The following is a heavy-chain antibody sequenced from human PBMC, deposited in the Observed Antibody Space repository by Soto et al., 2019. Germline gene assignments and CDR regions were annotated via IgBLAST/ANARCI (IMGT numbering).Heavy chain of an antibody. Sequence: ASVKVSCKASGYTFTSYGISWVRQAPGQGLEWMGWISAYNGNTNYAQKLQGRVTMTTDTSTSTAYMELRSLGSDDTAVYYCAGDQRKAHRYSSSPVDYWGQGTLVTVSS. J-gene: IGHJ4*02. V-gene: IGHV1-18*01. CDR3: AGDQRKAHRYSSSPVDY. CDR1: GYTFTSYG. D-gene: IGHD6-6*01. CDR2: ISAYNGNT.